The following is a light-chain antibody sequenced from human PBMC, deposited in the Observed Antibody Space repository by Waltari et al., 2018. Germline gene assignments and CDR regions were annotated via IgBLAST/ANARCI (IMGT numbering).Light chain of an antibody. J-gene: IGLJ1*01. Sequence: QSALTQPASVSGSPGQSLPIPCTVTSSDVVSYNLVSWYQQHPGKAPKLMIYEVSKRPSGVSHRFSGSKSCNTASLTISGLQAEDEADYYCCSYAGSSTYVFGTGTKVTVL. V-gene: IGLV2-23*02. CDR1: SSDVVSYNL. CDR2: EVS. CDR3: CSYAGSSTYV.